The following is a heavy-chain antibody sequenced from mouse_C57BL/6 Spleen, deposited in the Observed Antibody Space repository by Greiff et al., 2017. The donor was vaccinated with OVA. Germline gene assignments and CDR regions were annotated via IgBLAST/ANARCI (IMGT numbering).Heavy chain of an antibody. D-gene: IGHD3-2*02. Sequence: VQLKESVAELVRPGASVKLSCTASGFNIKNTYMHWVKQRPEQGLEWIGRIDPANGNTKYAPKFQGKATITADTSSNTAYLQLSSLTSEDTASYYCARSGQLRLPWFAYWGQGTLVTVSA. CDR3: ARSGQLRLPWFAY. CDR1: GFNIKNTY. CDR2: IDPANGNT. J-gene: IGHJ3*01. V-gene: IGHV14-3*01.